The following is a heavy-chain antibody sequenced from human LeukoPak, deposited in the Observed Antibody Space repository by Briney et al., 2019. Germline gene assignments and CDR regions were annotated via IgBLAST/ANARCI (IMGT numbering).Heavy chain of an antibody. Sequence: ASVKVSCKSSGYTFTSYGISWVRQAPGQGLERMGWISAYNGNTNYAQKLQGRVTMTTDTSTSTAYMELRSLRSDDTAVYYCARGSEVVPAAPGDYFDYWGQGTLVTVSS. CDR1: GYTFTSYG. V-gene: IGHV1-18*01. CDR3: ARGSEVVPAAPGDYFDY. CDR2: ISAYNGNT. D-gene: IGHD2-2*01. J-gene: IGHJ4*02.